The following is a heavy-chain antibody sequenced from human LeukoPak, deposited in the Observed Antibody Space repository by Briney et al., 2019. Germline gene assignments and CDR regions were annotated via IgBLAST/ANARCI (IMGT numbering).Heavy chain of an antibody. Sequence: PSETLSLTCAVYGGSFSGYYWSWIRQPPGKGLEWIGEINHSGSTNYNPSLKSRVTISVDTSKNQFSLKLSSVTAADTAVYYCARGSKGIAVAGTLLFYWGQGTLVTVSS. D-gene: IGHD6-19*01. V-gene: IGHV4-34*01. CDR1: GGSFSGYY. J-gene: IGHJ4*02. CDR2: INHSGST. CDR3: ARGSKGIAVAGTLLFY.